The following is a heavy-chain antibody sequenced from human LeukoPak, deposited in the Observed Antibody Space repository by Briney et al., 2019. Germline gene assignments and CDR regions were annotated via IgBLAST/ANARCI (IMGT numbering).Heavy chain of an antibody. D-gene: IGHD5-12*01. CDR1: GGSFSGYY. CDR2: INHSGST. CDR3: ARQRLRFLIDY. J-gene: IGHJ4*02. Sequence: SETLSLTCAVYGGSFSGYYWSWIRQPPGKGLEWIGEINHSGSTNYNPSLKSRVTISVDTSKNQFSLKLSSVTAADTAVYYCARQRLRFLIDYWGQGTLVTVSS. V-gene: IGHV4-34*01.